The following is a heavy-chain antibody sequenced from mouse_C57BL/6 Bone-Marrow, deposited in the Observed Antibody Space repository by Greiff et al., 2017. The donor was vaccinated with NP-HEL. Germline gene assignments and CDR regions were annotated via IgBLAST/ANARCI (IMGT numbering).Heavy chain of an antibody. CDR3: TTTSKEAY. D-gene: IGHD1-3*01. Sequence: VHVKQSGAELVRPGASVKLSCTASGFNIKDDYMHWVKQRPEQGLEWIGWIDPENGDTEYASKFQGKATITADTSSNTAYLQLSSLTSEDTAVYYCTTTSKEAYWGQGTLVTVSA. J-gene: IGHJ3*01. CDR2: IDPENGDT. V-gene: IGHV14-4*01. CDR1: GFNIKDDY.